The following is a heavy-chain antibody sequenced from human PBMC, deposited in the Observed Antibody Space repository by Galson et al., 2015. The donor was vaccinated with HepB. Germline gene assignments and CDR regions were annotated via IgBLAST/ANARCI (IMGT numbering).Heavy chain of an antibody. CDR2: ISSISSYI. Sequence: SLRLSCAASGFTFSSYGMHWVRQAPGKGLEWVSSISSISSYISYADTGKGRFTISRDNAQNSLFLQMNRLRGEDTAVYYCARDFLWQHLVPQDRRDYWGQGTLITVSS. J-gene: IGHJ4*02. V-gene: IGHV3-21*01. CDR3: ARDFLWQHLVPQDRRDY. CDR1: GFTFSSYG. D-gene: IGHD2-21*01.